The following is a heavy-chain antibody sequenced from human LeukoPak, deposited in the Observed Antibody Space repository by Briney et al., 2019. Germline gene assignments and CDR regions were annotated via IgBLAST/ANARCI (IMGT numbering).Heavy chain of an antibody. Sequence: SETLSLTCTVSGVSVSSGSYYWSWIRQPPGKGLEWIVYIYYSGSTNYNPSLKSRVTITVDTSKNQFSLKLSSVAAADTAVYYCAKAKGNSWYPYYFDYWGQRTLVTVSS. CDR3: AKAKGNSWYPYYFDY. D-gene: IGHD6-13*01. J-gene: IGHJ4*02. CDR2: IYYSGST. CDR1: GVSVSSGSYY. V-gene: IGHV4-61*01.